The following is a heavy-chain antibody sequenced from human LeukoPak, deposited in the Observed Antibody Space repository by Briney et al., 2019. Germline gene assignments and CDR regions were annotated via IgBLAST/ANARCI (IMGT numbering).Heavy chain of an antibody. Sequence: SETLSLTCSVSGVAFTSTNFFWGWISQPPGKGLEWIGSIDYLGSTFYNPSLKSRVTISVDTSKNRFSLKLISVTAADTAVYYCARHPSSMVRGVINRFDYWGQGTLVTVSS. CDR1: GVAFTSTNFF. J-gene: IGHJ4*02. D-gene: IGHD3-10*01. V-gene: IGHV4-39*01. CDR3: ARHPSSMVRGVINRFDY. CDR2: IDYLGST.